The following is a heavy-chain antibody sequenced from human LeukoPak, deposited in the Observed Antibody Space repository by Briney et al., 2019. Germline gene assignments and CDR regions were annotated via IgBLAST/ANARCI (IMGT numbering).Heavy chain of an antibody. V-gene: IGHV3-11*01. D-gene: IGHD3-3*01. CDR2: ISSSGSTI. Sequence: GGSLRLSCAASGFTFSDYYMSWIRQAPGKGLEWVSYISSSGSTIYYADPAKGRFTISRDNAKNSLYLQMNSLRAEDTAVYYCACYDFWSGYYPPDYWGQGTLVTVSS. CDR1: GFTFSDYY. J-gene: IGHJ4*02. CDR3: ACYDFWSGYYPPDY.